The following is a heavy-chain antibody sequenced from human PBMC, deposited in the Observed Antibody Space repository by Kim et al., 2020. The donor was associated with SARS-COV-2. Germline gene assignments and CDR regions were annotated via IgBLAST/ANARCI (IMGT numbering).Heavy chain of an antibody. D-gene: IGHD2-2*01. V-gene: IGHV3-9*01. Sequence: VKGRFTISRDKAKNSLYLQMNSLRAEDTALYYCARGPLRVRYYYYYGMDVWGQGTTVTVSS. J-gene: IGHJ6*02. CDR3: ARGPLRVRYYYYYGMDV.